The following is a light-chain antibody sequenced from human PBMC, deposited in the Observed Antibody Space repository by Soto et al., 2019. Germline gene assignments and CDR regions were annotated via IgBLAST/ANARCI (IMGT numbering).Light chain of an antibody. Sequence: DIVMTQSPDSLAVSLGERATINCKSSRSVLYSSNSKNYLAWYQQTPGQPPKLLIYWASTRESGVPDRFSGSGSGSDFTLTINNLQAVDVAVYYCQKYFASPYTFGQGTKLEIK. CDR1: RSVLYSSNSKNY. V-gene: IGKV4-1*01. CDR3: QKYFASPYT. CDR2: WAS. J-gene: IGKJ2*01.